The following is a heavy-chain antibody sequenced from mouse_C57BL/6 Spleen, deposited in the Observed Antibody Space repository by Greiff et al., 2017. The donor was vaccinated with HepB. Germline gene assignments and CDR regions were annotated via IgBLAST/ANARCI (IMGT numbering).Heavy chain of an antibody. Sequence: QVQLQQPGAELVKPGASVKLSCKASGYTFTSYWMLWVKQRPGQGLEWIGMIHPNSGSTNYNEKFKSKATLTVDKSSSTAYMQLSSLTSEDSAVYYCARGELGPAWFAYWGQGTLVTVSA. D-gene: IGHD4-1*01. V-gene: IGHV1-64*01. CDR1: GYTFTSYW. CDR2: IHPNSGST. CDR3: ARGELGPAWFAY. J-gene: IGHJ3*01.